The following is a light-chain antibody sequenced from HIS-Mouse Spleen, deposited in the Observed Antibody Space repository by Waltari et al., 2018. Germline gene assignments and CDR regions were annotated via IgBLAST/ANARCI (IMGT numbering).Light chain of an antibody. CDR3: YSTDSSGNHRV. CDR1: ALTTNY. J-gene: IGLJ2*01. V-gene: IGLV3-10*01. CDR2: EDS. Sequence: SYELTQPPSVSVSPGQTARITCSGDALTTNYAYWYQQKSGQAPVLVIYEDSKRPSGIPERFSGSSSGTMATLTISGAQVEDEADYYCYSTDSSGNHRVFGGGTKLTVL.